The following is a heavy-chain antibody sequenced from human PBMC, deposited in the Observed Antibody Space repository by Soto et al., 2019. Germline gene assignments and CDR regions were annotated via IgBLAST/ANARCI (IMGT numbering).Heavy chain of an antibody. J-gene: IGHJ4*02. CDR2: ISYDGSNK. CDR3: ARDWAPTVIPAFTYY. CDR1: GFTFSSYA. V-gene: IGHV3-30-3*01. D-gene: IGHD2-2*02. Sequence: PGGSLRLSCAASGFTFSSYAMHWVRQAPGKGLEWVAVISYDGSNKYYADSVKGRFTISRDNSKNTLYLQMNSLRAEDTAVYYCARDWAPTVIPAFTYYWGQGTLVTVS.